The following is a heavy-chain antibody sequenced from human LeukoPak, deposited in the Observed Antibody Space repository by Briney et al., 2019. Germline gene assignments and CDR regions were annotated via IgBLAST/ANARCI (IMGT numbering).Heavy chain of an antibody. V-gene: IGHV4-59*01. CDR3: ARLSLGKEYSSSSDY. Sequence: SETLSLTCTVSGGSISSYYWSWIRQPPGKGLEWIGYIYYSGTTNYNPSLKSRVTISVDTSKNQFSLKLSSVTAADTAVYYCARLSLGKEYSSSSDYWGQGTLVTVSS. D-gene: IGHD6-6*01. J-gene: IGHJ4*02. CDR2: IYYSGTT. CDR1: GGSISSYY.